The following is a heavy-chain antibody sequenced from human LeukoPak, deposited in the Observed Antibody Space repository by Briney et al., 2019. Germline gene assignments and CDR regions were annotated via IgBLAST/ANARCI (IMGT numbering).Heavy chain of an antibody. CDR2: IYSSGST. CDR1: GGSISNSY. CDR3: ARHRSDGTYPLDY. V-gene: IGHV4-59*08. D-gene: IGHD1-26*01. J-gene: IGHJ4*02. Sequence: PSETLSLTGTVSGGSISNSYWSWVRQPPGKGLEWIGHIYSSGSTTYSPSLKSRVTMSVDTSKNQFSLKLTSVTAADTAVYYCARHRSDGTYPLDYWGERALVTVSS.